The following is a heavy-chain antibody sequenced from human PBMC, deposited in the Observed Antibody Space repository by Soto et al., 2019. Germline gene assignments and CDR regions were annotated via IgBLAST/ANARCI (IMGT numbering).Heavy chain of an antibody. D-gene: IGHD1-26*01. V-gene: IGHV3-23*01. J-gene: IGHJ6*04. CDR3: AKGVELDV. Sequence: EVLLLESGGGLVQPGGSLRLSCEASGFSFSSFAMNWVRQAPGKGLEWVSAIGDSGASTYYADSVKGRFTISRDNSRNTLSLQLTTLRAEDTAVYYRAKGVELDVGGNGTTVTVSS. CDR1: GFSFSSFA. CDR2: IGDSGAST.